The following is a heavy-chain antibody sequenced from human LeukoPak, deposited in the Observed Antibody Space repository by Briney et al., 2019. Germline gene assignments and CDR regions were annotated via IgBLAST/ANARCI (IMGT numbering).Heavy chain of an antibody. V-gene: IGHV3-30-3*01. J-gene: IGHJ4*02. CDR1: GFTFRSYA. D-gene: IGHD3-22*01. CDR3: ARFGNYYDSSGYDY. Sequence: PGGSLRLSCAASGFTFRSYAMHWVRQAPGKGLEWVAGISYDGSNESYADSVKGRFTISRDNSKNTVYLQMKSLRAEDTAMYYCARFGNYYDSSGYDYWGQGTLVTVSS. CDR2: ISYDGSNE.